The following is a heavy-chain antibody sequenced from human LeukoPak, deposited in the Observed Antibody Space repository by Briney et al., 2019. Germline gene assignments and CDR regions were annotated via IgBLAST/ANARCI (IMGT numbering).Heavy chain of an antibody. V-gene: IGHV3-11*05. J-gene: IGHJ4*01. CDR2: ISSGSSYT. CDR1: GFTSSDYY. D-gene: IGHD3-10*01. Sequence: TGGSRRLSCVGSGFTSSDYYMSWIGQAPGKGREGVSYISSGSSYTNYADSVKGRFSISRDNAKNSLYLQMNSLRAEDTAVYYCARGGYYNSGSTDYWGHGTLVTVSS. CDR3: ARGGYYNSGSTDY.